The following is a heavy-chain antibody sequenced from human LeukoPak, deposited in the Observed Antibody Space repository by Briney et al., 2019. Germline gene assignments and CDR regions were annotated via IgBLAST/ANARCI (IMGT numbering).Heavy chain of an antibody. V-gene: IGHV3-30-3*01. Sequence: GGSLRLSCAASGFTFSSYAMHWVRQAPGKGLEWVAVILYDGSNKYYADSVKGRFTISRDNSKNTLYLQMNSLRAEDTAVYYCARDLDTAMVYYYGMDVWGQGTTVTVSS. J-gene: IGHJ6*02. CDR1: GFTFSSYA. CDR2: ILYDGSNK. D-gene: IGHD5-18*01. CDR3: ARDLDTAMVYYYGMDV.